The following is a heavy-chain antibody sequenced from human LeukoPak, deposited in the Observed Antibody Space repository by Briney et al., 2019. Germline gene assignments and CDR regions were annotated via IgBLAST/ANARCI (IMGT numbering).Heavy chain of an antibody. V-gene: IGHV3-23*01. CDR2: INGSGGRT. CDR3: AKDADISVELVVITSFDS. J-gene: IGHJ4*02. Sequence: PGGSLRLSCIASGFTFSSSAMSWVRQAPGKGLEWVSDINGSGGRTYYADSVKGRFTISRDNSKSTLLLQMNSLRAEDTAVYYCAKDADISVELVVITSFDSWGQGTLVTVSS. CDR1: GFTFSSSA. D-gene: IGHD3-22*01.